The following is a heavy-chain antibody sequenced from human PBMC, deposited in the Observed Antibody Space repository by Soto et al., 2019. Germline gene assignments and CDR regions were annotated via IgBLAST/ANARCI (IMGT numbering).Heavy chain of an antibody. D-gene: IGHD3-10*01. CDR2: INHSGST. CDR1: GGSFSGYY. V-gene: IGHV4-34*01. CDR3: ARGSWLRHPSSGSYYTGYYYYYYGMDV. J-gene: IGHJ6*02. Sequence: SETLSLTCAVYGGSFSGYYWSWIRQPPGKGLEWIGEINHSGSTNYNPSLKSRVTISVDTSKNQFSLKLSSVTAADTAVYYCARGSWLRHPSSGSYYTGYYYYYYGMDVWGQGTTVTVSS.